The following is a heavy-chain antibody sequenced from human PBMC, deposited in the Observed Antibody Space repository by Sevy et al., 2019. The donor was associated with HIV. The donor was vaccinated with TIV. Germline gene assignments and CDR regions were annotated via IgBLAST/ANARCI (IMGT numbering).Heavy chain of an antibody. V-gene: IGHV1-2*02. D-gene: IGHD2-15*01. CDR3: ARAPVYCRGGNCYPYHFDY. CDR1: GYSYTGYY. Sequence: VSVKVSCKASGYSYTGYYIHWVRRAPRQGLEWMGWINPNNGGTNYAQEFQGRVTMTRDTSISTVYMELSRLKSDDTAVYYCARAPVYCRGGNCYPYHFDYWGQGTLVTVSS. J-gene: IGHJ4*02. CDR2: INPNNGGT.